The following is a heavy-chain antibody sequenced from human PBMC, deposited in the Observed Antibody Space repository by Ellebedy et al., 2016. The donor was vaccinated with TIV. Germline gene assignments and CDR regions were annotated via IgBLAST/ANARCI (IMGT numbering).Heavy chain of an antibody. Sequence: SETLSLTCTVSGGSISSYYWNWIRQPPGKGLEWIGFVHNSGSTNYNPSLKSRVTMSLDTSKNQFSLKLTSVTAADTAIYYRAKSLPTTRTGMDVWGQGTTVTVSS. CDR2: VHNSGST. J-gene: IGHJ6*02. D-gene: IGHD1-1*01. V-gene: IGHV4-59*01. CDR3: AKSLPTTRTGMDV. CDR1: GGSISSYY.